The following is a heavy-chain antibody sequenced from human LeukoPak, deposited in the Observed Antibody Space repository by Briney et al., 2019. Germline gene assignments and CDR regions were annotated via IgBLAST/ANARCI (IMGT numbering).Heavy chain of an antibody. V-gene: IGHV3-21*01. Sequence: GGSLRLSCAAFGFTFSSYSMNWVRQAPGKGLEWVSSISSSSSYIYYADSVKGRFTISRDNAKNSLYLQMNSLRAENTAVYYCARDKLYSSGWNGMDVWGQGTTVTVSS. CDR1: GFTFSSYS. CDR2: ISSSSSYI. J-gene: IGHJ6*02. D-gene: IGHD6-19*01. CDR3: ARDKLYSSGWNGMDV.